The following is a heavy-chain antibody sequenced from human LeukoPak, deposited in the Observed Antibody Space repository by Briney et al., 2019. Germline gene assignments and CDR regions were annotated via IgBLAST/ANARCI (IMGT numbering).Heavy chain of an antibody. V-gene: IGHV1-2*02. CDR1: GYTFTGYY. Sequence: ASVKVSCKASGYTFTGYYMHWVRQAPGQGLEWMGWINPNSGGTNYAQKFQGRVTMTGDTSISTAYMELSRLRSDDTAVYYCARDPLWGSGSYFSPNFDYWGQGTLVTVSS. CDR2: INPNSGGT. J-gene: IGHJ4*02. D-gene: IGHD3-10*01. CDR3: ARDPLWGSGSYFSPNFDY.